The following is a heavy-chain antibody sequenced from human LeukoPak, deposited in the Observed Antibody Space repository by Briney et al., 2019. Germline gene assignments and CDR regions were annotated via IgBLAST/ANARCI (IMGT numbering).Heavy chain of an antibody. CDR1: GYSFTSYW. V-gene: IGHV5-51*01. D-gene: IGHD3-22*01. Sequence: GESLKISCKGSGYSFTSYWIGWVRQMPGKGLEWTGIIYPGDSDTRYSPSFQGQVTISADKSIGTAYLQWSSLKASDTAMYYCARPGIYYDSSNPGDYWGQGTLVTVSS. CDR3: ARPGIYYDSSNPGDY. J-gene: IGHJ4*02. CDR2: IYPGDSDT.